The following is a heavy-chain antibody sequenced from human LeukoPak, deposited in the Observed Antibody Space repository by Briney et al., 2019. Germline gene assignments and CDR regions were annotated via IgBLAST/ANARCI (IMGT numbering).Heavy chain of an antibody. J-gene: IGHJ4*02. D-gene: IGHD1-26*01. CDR1: GFTFSSFG. CDR3: AREVGSFDY. CDR2: ISGSGGST. Sequence: GGTLRLSCATSGFTFSSFGMSWVRQAPGKGLEWVSVISGSGGSTYYADSVKGRFTISRDNSKNTLYLQMNSLRAEDTAVYYCAREVGSFDYWGQGTLVTVSS. V-gene: IGHV3-23*01.